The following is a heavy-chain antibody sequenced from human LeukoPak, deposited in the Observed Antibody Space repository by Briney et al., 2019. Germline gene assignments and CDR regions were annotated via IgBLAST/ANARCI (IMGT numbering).Heavy chain of an antibody. J-gene: IGHJ6*03. D-gene: IGHD7-27*01. CDR1: EGTFSSYA. CDR3: AGLGYYYMDV. CDR2: IIPIFGTA. V-gene: IGHV1-69*05. Sequence: ASVKVSCKASEGTFSSYAISWVRQAPGQGLEWMGGIIPIFGTANYAQKFQGRVTITTDESTSTAYMELSSLRSGDTAVYYWAGLGYYYMDVWGKGTTVTVPS.